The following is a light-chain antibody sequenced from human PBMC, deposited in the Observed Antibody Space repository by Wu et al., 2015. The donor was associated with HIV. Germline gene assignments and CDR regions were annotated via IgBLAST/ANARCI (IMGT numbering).Light chain of an antibody. CDR3: QQLHNYPPLT. J-gene: IGKJ4*01. Sequence: DIQLTQSPPFLSAFVGNRVTVTCRASQDINSDLAWYQQKPGSAPTLLIYSASNLQSGVPSRFSGSGSGTTFTLTINSLQPEDSAIYFCQQLHNYPPLTFGGGTKVEI. CDR1: QDINSD. CDR2: SAS. V-gene: IGKV1-9*01.